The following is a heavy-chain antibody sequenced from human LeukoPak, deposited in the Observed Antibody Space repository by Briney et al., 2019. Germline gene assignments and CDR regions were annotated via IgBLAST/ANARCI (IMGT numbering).Heavy chain of an antibody. CDR3: ATYRTGWPFDY. V-gene: IGHV4-39*01. D-gene: IGHD6-19*01. CDR1: GGSIRSSYYH. J-gene: IGHJ4*02. Sequence: SETLSLTCTVSGGSIRSSYYHWGWIRQPPGKGLEWIGSIYDSGSTYYNPSLKSRVTISVDTSKNQFSLKLNSVTAADTAVYYCATYRTGWPFDYWGQGTLVTLSS. CDR2: IYDSGST.